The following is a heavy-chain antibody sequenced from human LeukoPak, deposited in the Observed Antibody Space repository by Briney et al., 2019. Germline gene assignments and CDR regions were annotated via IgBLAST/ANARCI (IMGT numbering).Heavy chain of an antibody. V-gene: IGHV3-74*01. CDR2: TKIDGSST. J-gene: IGHJ4*02. CDR3: ARLGARSGSYDY. CDR1: GFTFSSYW. D-gene: IGHD3-10*01. Sequence: GGSLRLSCAASGFTFSSYWMHWVRQAPGKGLVWVSRTKIDGSSTFYADSVKGRFTISRDNAKNTLYLQMTSLRAEDTAVYYCARLGARSGSYDYWGQGTLVTVSS.